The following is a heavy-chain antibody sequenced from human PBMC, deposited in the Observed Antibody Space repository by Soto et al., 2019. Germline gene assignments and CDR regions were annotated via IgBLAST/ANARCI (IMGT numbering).Heavy chain of an antibody. CDR2: IIPIFGTA. CDR3: ARENTVGAAFDY. D-gene: IGHD1-26*01. Sequence: SVKVSCKASGGTFSSYAISWVRQAPGQGLEWMGGIIPIFGTANYAQKFQGRVTITADESTSTAYMELSSLRSEDTAVYYCARENTVGAAFDYWRQGTLVPVSS. V-gene: IGHV1-69*13. CDR1: GGTFSSYA. J-gene: IGHJ4*02.